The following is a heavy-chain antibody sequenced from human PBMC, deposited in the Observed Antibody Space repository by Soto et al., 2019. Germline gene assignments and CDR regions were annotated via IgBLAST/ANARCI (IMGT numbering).Heavy chain of an antibody. CDR3: ATGRDIFGVATKVSGMDV. V-gene: IGHV1-24*01. J-gene: IGHJ6*02. CDR2: FDPEDGET. Sequence: ASVKVSCKVSGYTLTELSMHWVRQAPGKGLEWMGGFDPEDGETIYAQKFQGRVTMTEDTSTDAAYMELSSLRSEDTAVYYCATGRDIFGVATKVSGMDVWGQGTTVTVSS. D-gene: IGHD3-3*02. CDR1: GYTLTELS.